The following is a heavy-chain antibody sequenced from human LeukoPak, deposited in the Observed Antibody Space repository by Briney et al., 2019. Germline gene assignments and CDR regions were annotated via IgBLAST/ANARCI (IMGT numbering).Heavy chain of an antibody. D-gene: IGHD6-13*01. CDR3: AREIAAAGREGWFDP. Sequence: PGGSLRLSCAASGFTFSSYAMSWVRQAPGKGLEWVSAISGSGGSTYYADSVKGRFTISRDNSKNTLYLQMNSLRAEDTAVYYCAREIAAAGREGWFDPWGQGTLVTVSS. CDR1: GFTFSSYA. V-gene: IGHV3-23*01. CDR2: ISGSGGST. J-gene: IGHJ5*02.